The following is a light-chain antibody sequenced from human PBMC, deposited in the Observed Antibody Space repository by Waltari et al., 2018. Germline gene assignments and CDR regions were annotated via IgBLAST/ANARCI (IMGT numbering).Light chain of an antibody. CDR1: QSVLYSSNNKNY. J-gene: IGKJ1*01. CDR2: WAS. Sequence: DIVMTQSPDSLAVSLGERATINCKSSQSVLYSSNNKNYLAWYQQKPGQPPKLLIYWASTRESGVPDRVSGSGSGTDFTLTISSLQAEDVAVYYCQQYYSTPPTWTFGQGTKVEIK. CDR3: QQYYSTPPTWT. V-gene: IGKV4-1*01.